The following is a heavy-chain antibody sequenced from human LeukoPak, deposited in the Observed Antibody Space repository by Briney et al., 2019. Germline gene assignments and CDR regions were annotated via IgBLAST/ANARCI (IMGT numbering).Heavy chain of an antibody. J-gene: IGHJ6*02. CDR2: IIPIFGTA. CDR1: GVTFISYA. D-gene: IGHD4-11*01. CDR3: ARYTVTTYYYYYYGMDV. Sequence: SVKVSCKASGVTFISYAISWVRQAPGQGLEWMGGIIPIFGTANYAQKFQGRVTITADESTSTAYMELSSLRSEDTAVYYCARYTVTTYYYYYYGMDVWGQGTTVTVSS. V-gene: IGHV1-69*13.